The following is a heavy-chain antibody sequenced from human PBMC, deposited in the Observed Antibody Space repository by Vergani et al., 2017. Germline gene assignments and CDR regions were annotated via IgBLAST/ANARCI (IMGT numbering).Heavy chain of an antibody. J-gene: IGHJ4*02. Sequence: QVQLQQWSAGLLKPSETLSLTCAVYGGSFSGYYWSWIRQPPGKGLEWIGEINHSGSTNYNPALKSRVTISVDTSKNKFYLKLRSVTAADTAVYYCARGRSSGWYFYYFDYWGQGTLVTVSS. CDR1: GGSFSGYY. V-gene: IGHV4-34*01. CDR2: INHSGST. CDR3: ARGRSSGWYFYYFDY. D-gene: IGHD6-19*01.